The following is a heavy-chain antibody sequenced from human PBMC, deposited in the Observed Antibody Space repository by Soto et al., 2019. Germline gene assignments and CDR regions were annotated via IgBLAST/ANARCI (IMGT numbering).Heavy chain of an antibody. CDR3: ASVGITIFGVVNYGMDV. V-gene: IGHV1-69*01. D-gene: IGHD3-3*01. J-gene: IGHJ6*02. Sequence: QVQLVQSGAEVKKPGSSVKVSCKASGGTFSSYAISWVRQAPGQGLEWMGGIIPIFGTANYAQKFQGRVTITADESTSTAYMELSSRRSEDTAVYYCASVGITIFGVVNYGMDVWGQGTTVTVSS. CDR1: GGTFSSYA. CDR2: IIPIFGTA.